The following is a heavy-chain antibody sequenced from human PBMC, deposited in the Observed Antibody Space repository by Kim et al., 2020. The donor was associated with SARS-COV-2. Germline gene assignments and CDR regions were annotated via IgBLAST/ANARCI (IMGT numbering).Heavy chain of an antibody. V-gene: IGHV4-34*01. CDR3: ASGTYYDSSGYFKY. CDR1: GGSFSGYY. J-gene: IGHJ4*02. Sequence: SETLSLTCAVYGGSFSGYYWSWIRQPPGKGLEWIGEINHSGSTNYNPSLKSRVTISVDTSKNQFSLKLSSVTAADTAVYYCASGTYYDSSGYFKYWGQGTLVTVSS. CDR2: INHSGST. D-gene: IGHD3-22*01.